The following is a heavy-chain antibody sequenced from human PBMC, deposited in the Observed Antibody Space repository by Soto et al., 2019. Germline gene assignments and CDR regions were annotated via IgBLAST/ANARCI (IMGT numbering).Heavy chain of an antibody. CDR2: MYFNEST. Sequence: PSETLSLTCTVSGGSISSYFLNWIRQAPGKGLEWIGYMYFNESTNYNPSLKSRVTISLDTSKSLFSLKLNPVTAADTAVYYCARDHKEAFDIWGQGTLVTVSS. CDR1: GGSISSYF. J-gene: IGHJ3*02. V-gene: IGHV4-59*01. CDR3: ARDHKEAFDI.